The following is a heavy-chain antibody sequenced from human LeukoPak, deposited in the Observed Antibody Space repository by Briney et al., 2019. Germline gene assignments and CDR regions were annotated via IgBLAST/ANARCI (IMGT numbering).Heavy chain of an antibody. D-gene: IGHD4-17*01. J-gene: IGHJ4*02. Sequence: SETLSLTCTVSGGSISSSSYYWGWIRQPPGKGLEWIGSIYYSGSTYYNPSLKSRVTISVDTSKNQFSLKLSSVTAADTAVYYCARLGDYGDYGRVYWGQGTLVTVSS. V-gene: IGHV4-39*01. CDR2: IYYSGST. CDR3: ARLGDYGDYGRVY. CDR1: GGSISSSSYY.